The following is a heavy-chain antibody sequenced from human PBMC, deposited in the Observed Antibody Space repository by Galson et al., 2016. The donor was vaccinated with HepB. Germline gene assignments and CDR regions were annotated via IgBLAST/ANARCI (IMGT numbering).Heavy chain of an antibody. CDR1: GFTLNSFA. V-gene: IGHV3-23*01. J-gene: IGHJ4*02. Sequence: SLRLSCAASGFTLNSFAMSWVRQAPGKGLEWVSAINGGSAHYADSVQGRFTISRDTSKNPLYLEMNSLRAEDTAIYYCARAFRYGTGWYGRNDCWGQGTLVTVSS. CDR2: INGGSA. D-gene: IGHD6-19*01. CDR3: ARAFRYGTGWYGRNDC.